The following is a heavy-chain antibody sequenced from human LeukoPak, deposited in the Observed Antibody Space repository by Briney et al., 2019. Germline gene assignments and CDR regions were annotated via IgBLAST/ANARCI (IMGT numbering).Heavy chain of an antibody. J-gene: IGHJ4*02. CDR1: GGSISSSYY. CDR3: ARQTGSGLFILP. CDR2: IYISGST. V-gene: IGHV4-4*07. Sequence: SETLSLTCAVSGGSISSSYYWSWIRQPAGKGLEWIGRIYISGSTNYNPSLKSRVTMSVDTSKNQFSLRLTSVTAADTAVYYCARQTGSGLFILPGGQGTLVTVSS. D-gene: IGHD3/OR15-3a*01.